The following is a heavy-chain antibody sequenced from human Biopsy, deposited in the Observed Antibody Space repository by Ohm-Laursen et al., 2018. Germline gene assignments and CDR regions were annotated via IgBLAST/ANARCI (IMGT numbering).Heavy chain of an antibody. V-gene: IGHV1-18*01. CDR1: GYNFISYS. CDR3: AADINVWNVNY. D-gene: IGHD1-1*01. CDR2: IRPLNGDT. Sequence: ASVKVSCKTSGYNFISYSINWVRQAPGQGLEWMGWIRPLNGDTKYGQNFQARVSMTEDTSTDTAYMELRSLRSEDTAVYYCAADINVWNVNYWGQGTQVTVSS. J-gene: IGHJ4*02.